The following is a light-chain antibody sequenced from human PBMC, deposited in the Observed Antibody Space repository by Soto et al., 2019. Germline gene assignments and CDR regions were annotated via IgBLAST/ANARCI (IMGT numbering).Light chain of an antibody. CDR1: QTISSW. Sequence: DIHMTQSPSTLSGSLGDRVTITFRASQTISSWLAWYQQKPGKAPKLLIYKASTLKSGVPSRFSGSGSGTDFTLTISSLQPEDFATYYCQQSYSTPPTFGQGTRLEI. CDR2: KAS. CDR3: QQSYSTPPT. V-gene: IGKV1-5*03. J-gene: IGKJ5*01.